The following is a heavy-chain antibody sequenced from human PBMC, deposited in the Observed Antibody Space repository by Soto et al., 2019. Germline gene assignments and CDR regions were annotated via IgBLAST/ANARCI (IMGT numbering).Heavy chain of an antibody. CDR3: ARRREKMVRGVIITEDLFDF. D-gene: IGHD3-10*01. Sequence: PWESLKISCQGSGYNFTNYWIGWVRQMPGKGLEWMGIIYPGDSDTRYSPSFQGQVTISADKSISTAYLRLGGLKASDTAMYYCARRREKMVRGVIITEDLFDFWGQGSLVSVT. J-gene: IGHJ4*02. CDR2: IYPGDSDT. V-gene: IGHV5-51*01. CDR1: GYNFTNYW.